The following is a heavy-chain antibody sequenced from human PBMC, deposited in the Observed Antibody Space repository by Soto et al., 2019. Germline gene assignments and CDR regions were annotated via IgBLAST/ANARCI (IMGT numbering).Heavy chain of an antibody. Sequence: QVPLVQSGAEVKKPGASVKVSCKASGYTFTSYSINWVRQATGQGLEWVGWMNTNSGNTGYAQKFQGRVTMTRDTSISTAYMELSSLTFEDTAVYYCARDYGGSSGWIDPWGQGTLVTVSS. CDR2: MNTNSGNT. CDR3: ARDYGGSSGWIDP. J-gene: IGHJ5*02. V-gene: IGHV1-8*01. CDR1: GYTFTSYS. D-gene: IGHD2-15*01.